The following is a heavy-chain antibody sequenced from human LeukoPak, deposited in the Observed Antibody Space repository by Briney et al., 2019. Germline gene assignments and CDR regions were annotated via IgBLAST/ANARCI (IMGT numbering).Heavy chain of an antibody. V-gene: IGHV4-38-2*02. CDR3: ARDGEVAAAGPFDY. Sequence: PSETLSLTCTVSGYSISSGYYWGWIRQPPGKGLEWIGSICHSGSTYYNPSLKSRVTISVDTSKNQFSLNLISVTAADTAVYYCARDGEVAAAGPFDYWGQGTLVTVSS. CDR1: GYSISSGYY. J-gene: IGHJ4*02. CDR2: ICHSGST. D-gene: IGHD6-13*01.